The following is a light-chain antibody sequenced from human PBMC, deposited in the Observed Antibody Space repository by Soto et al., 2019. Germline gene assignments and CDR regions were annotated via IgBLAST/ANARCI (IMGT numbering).Light chain of an antibody. J-gene: IGLJ3*02. CDR2: EVS. CDR1: SGDVGHYNY. V-gene: IGLV2-14*01. Sequence: QSALTQPASVSGSPGQSITISCTGSSGDVGHYNYVSWYQQHPGKAPKLMIYEVSNRPSGVSNLFSGSMSGNTASLIISGLQAEDEADYYCTSYTTSRIWVFGGGTKLTVL. CDR3: TSYTTSRIWV.